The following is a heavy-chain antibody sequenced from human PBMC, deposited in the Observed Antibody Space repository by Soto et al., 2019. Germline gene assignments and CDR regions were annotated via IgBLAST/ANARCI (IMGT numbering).Heavy chain of an antibody. J-gene: IGHJ5*02. CDR1: GGSISSYY. D-gene: IGHD3-22*01. Sequence: PSETLSLTCTVSGGSISSYYWSWIRQPPGKGLEWIGYIYDSGSTNYNPSLKSRVTISVDTSKNQFSLNLSSVTAADTAVYYCATATVVYYDSSGYYDWFDPWGQGTLVTVSS. CDR3: ATATVVYYDSSGYYDWFDP. CDR2: IYDSGST. V-gene: IGHV4-59*12.